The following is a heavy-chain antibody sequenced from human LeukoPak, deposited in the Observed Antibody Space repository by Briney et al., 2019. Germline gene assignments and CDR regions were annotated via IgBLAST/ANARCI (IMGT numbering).Heavy chain of an antibody. CDR3: ARWAPSCSSASCPFYFDF. CDR2: IIPIFGIT. V-gene: IGHV1-69*04. J-gene: IGHJ4*02. CDR1: GGTLFSYA. Sequence: ASVKVSCKASGGTLFSYAINWVRQAPGQGLEWMGRIIPIFGITNYAQKFQARVTITVDKSTGTAYMELSSLRSEDTAVYFCARWAPSCSSASCPFYFDFWGQGTLVTVSS. D-gene: IGHD2-2*01.